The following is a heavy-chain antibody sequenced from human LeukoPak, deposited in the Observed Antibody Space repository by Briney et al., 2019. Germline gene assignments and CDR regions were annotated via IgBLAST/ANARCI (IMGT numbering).Heavy chain of an antibody. V-gene: IGHV3-21*01. D-gene: IGHD3-22*01. J-gene: IGHJ5*02. CDR2: ISRSSSYI. CDR1: GFTFSSYS. CDR3: ARDARDSSGYYDWFDP. Sequence: GGSLRLSCAASGFTFSSYSMNWVRQGPGKGLEWVSSISRSSSYIYYADSVKGRFTISRDNAKNSLYLQMNSLRAEDTAVYYCARDARDSSGYYDWFDPWGQGTLVILSS.